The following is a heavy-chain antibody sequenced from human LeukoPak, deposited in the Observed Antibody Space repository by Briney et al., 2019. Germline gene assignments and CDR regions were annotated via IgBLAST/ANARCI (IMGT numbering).Heavy chain of an antibody. D-gene: IGHD6-19*01. Sequence: SETLSLTCTVSGGSISSYYWSWIRQPPGKGLEWIGYIYYSGSTNYNPSLKSRVTISVDTSKNQFSLKLSSVTAADTAVYYCARGRQWLVRGSHWFDPWGQGTLVTVSS. CDR1: GGSISSYY. CDR2: IYYSGST. CDR3: ARGRQWLVRGSHWFDP. J-gene: IGHJ5*02. V-gene: IGHV4-59*12.